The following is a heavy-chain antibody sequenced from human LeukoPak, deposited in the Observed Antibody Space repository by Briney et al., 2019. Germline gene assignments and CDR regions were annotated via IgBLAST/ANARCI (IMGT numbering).Heavy chain of an antibody. D-gene: IGHD3-10*01. CDR2: IRYDGSNK. V-gene: IGHV3-30*02. CDR3: AKDLLWFGELGEYYFDY. J-gene: IGHJ4*02. CDR1: GFTFSSYC. Sequence: GGSLRLSCAASGFTFSSYCMRWVRQAPGKGLEWVAFIRYDGSNKYYADSVKGRFTISRDNSKNTLYLQMNSLRDEDTAVYYCAKDLLWFGELGEYYFDYWGQGTLVTVSS.